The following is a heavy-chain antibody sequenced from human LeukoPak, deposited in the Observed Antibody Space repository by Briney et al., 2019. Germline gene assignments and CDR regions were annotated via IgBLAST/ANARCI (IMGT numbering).Heavy chain of an antibody. V-gene: IGHV3-7*05. J-gene: IGHJ4*02. D-gene: IGHD6-13*01. CDR2: IKQDGSEK. Sequence: GGSLRLSCTASTLTLNNYWMSWVRQAPGKGLEWVANIKQDGSEKYNVDSVKGLFTISRDNDKNSLYLQMNSLRAEDTAVYYCASRAGYTGSWSAFDYWGQGTLVTVSS. CDR1: TLTLNNYW. CDR3: ASRAGYTGSWSAFDY.